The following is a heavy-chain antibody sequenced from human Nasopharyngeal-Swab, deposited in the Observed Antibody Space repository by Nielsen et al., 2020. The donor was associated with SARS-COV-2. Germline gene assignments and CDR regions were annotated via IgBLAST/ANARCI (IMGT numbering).Heavy chain of an antibody. V-gene: IGHV4-4*02. Sequence: SETLSLTCAVSGVSISSIYWWSWVRQPPGKGLEWIGEISHNGNANYHPSLKSRVTISLDESRNQFSLNLNSVTAADTAVYYCARSRRGAFDYWGQGTLVTVSS. CDR2: ISHNGNA. CDR1: GVSISSIYW. CDR3: ARSRRGAFDY. D-gene: IGHD2-2*01. J-gene: IGHJ4*02.